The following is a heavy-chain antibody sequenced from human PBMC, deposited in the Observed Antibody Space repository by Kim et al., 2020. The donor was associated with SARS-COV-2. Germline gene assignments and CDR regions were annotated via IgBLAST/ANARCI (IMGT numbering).Heavy chain of an antibody. D-gene: IGHD6-6*01. Sequence: SETLSLTCSVSGVSISSGSYHWGWIRQPPGKGLEWIGTIYYSGSTYYTPSRKSRVTISVDTSRNQFSLKLSSVTAADTAVYYCARLDYSSTSVGYWGQGTRVTVSS. CDR1: GVSISSGSYH. V-gene: IGHV4-39*01. J-gene: IGHJ4*02. CDR3: ARLDYSSTSVGY. CDR2: IYYSGST.